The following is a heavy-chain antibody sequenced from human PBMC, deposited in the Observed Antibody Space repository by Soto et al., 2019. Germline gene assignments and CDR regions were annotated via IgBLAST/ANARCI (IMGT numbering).Heavy chain of an antibody. CDR1: GGTFSSYA. CDR3: APTRGYCSGGSCYPNWFDP. D-gene: IGHD2-15*01. V-gene: IGHV1-69*01. J-gene: IGHJ5*02. Sequence: QVQLVQSGAEVKKPGSSVKVSCKASGGTFSSYAITWVRQAPGQGLEWMGGIIPIFGTANYAQKSQGRVTITADESTSTAYMELSSLRSEDTAVYYCAPTRGYCSGGSCYPNWFDPWGQGTLVTVSS. CDR2: IIPIFGTA.